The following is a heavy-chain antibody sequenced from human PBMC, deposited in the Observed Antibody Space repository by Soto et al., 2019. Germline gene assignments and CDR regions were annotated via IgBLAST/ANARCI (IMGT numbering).Heavy chain of an antibody. CDR1: GFDFNYYN. CDR2: ISSNSRTK. Sequence: EVQLVESGGGLVQPGGSLRLSCEASGFDFNYYNMNWVRQAPGRGLEWVSYISSNSRTKYYADSVRGRFTISRDNAKNSLYLHMYSLRDEDTAVYYCTRDGGGGDRSDYWGQGTLVTVSS. J-gene: IGHJ4*02. CDR3: TRDGGGGDRSDY. V-gene: IGHV3-48*02. D-gene: IGHD2-21*02.